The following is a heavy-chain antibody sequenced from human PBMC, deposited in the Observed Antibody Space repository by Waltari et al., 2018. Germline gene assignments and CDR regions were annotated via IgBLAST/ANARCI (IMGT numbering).Heavy chain of an antibody. V-gene: IGHV3-23*01. CDR3: AKPKLAAVPYNFYFDS. J-gene: IGHJ4*02. Sequence: EVQLLESGGGLVQPGGSLRLSCEASGFTFSNYAMCWVRQAPGKGFEWVSDITGSGDSTHYSDSGKGRFTISRDNSKNTVFLQMNSLGVADTAVYYCAKPKLAAVPYNFYFDSWGQGTLVTVSS. CDR2: ITGSGDST. CDR1: GFTFSNYA. D-gene: IGHD6-13*01.